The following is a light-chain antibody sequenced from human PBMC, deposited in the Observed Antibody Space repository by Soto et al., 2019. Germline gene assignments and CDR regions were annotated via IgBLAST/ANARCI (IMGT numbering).Light chain of an antibody. CDR3: QVWDSDVLHHV. CDR2: EDD. CDR1: NIGSKN. J-gene: IGLJ1*01. Sequence: SYELTQSPSVSVAPGQTARITCGGNNIGSKNVHWFQQRPGQAPVLVVFEDDDRPSGIPDRFSGSNSGNTATLTISRVEDGDEADDYCQVWDSDVLHHVFGTGTKLTVL. V-gene: IGLV3-21*02.